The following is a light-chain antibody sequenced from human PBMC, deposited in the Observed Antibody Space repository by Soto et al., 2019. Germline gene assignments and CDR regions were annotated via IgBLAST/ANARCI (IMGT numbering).Light chain of an antibody. V-gene: IGKV3-15*01. Sequence: EIVMTQSPATLSVSPGERATLSCRASQSVSSNLAWYQQKPGQAPRLLIYGASTRATGIPARFSGSGSGTAFTLTISSLQSEDFAVYYCQQYNNWSVTFGQGTKLEIK. CDR1: QSVSSN. CDR3: QQYNNWSVT. J-gene: IGKJ2*01. CDR2: GAS.